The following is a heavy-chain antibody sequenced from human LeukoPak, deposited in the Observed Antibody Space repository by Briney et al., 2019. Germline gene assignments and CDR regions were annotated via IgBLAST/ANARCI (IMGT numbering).Heavy chain of an antibody. CDR2: ISSSSSTI. CDR1: GFTFSSYS. V-gene: IGHV3-48*02. D-gene: IGHD3-22*01. Sequence: GGSLRLSRAASGFTFSSYSMYWVRQAPGKGLEWVSYISSSSSTIYYADSVKGRFTISRDNAKNSLYLQMNSLRDEDTAVYYCARGRSPYESSAYYLDYWGQGTLVTGSS. CDR3: ARGRSPYESSAYYLDY. J-gene: IGHJ4*02.